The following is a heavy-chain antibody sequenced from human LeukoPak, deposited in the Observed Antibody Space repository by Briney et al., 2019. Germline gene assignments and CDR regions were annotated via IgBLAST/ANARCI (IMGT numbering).Heavy chain of an antibody. Sequence: PGGSLRLSCATSGFTFTNYWMSWVRQAPGKGLEWVSVISSGGSTNYADSVKGRLTISRDNSKNTLNLQMNSLRAEDTAVYYCARDSMIVGWYFQHWGQGTLVTVSS. J-gene: IGHJ1*01. V-gene: IGHV3-66*01. CDR2: ISSGGST. CDR3: ARDSMIVGWYFQH. CDR1: GFTFTNYW. D-gene: IGHD3-22*01.